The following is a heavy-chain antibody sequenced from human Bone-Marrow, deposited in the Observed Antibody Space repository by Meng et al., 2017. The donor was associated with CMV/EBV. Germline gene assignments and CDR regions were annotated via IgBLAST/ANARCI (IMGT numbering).Heavy chain of an antibody. V-gene: IGHV4-30-4*08. CDR2: IYYSGST. J-gene: IGHJ5*02. CDR3: ARRNNYYDSSGYYQYNWFDP. Sequence: SEPLSLPCTVSGGSISSGDYYWSWIRQPPGKGLEWIGYIYYSGSTYYNPSLKSRVTISVDTSKNQFSLKLSSVTAADTAVYYCARRNNYYDSSGYYQYNWFDPWGQGTLVTVSS. D-gene: IGHD3-22*01. CDR1: GGSISSGDYY.